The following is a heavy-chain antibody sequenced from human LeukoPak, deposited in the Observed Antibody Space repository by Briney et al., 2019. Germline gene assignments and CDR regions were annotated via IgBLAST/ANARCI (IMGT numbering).Heavy chain of an antibody. CDR1: GGAFSGNTYY. V-gene: IGHV4-39*01. D-gene: IGHD2-2*01. CDR2: IYYSGST. CDR3: ATQEVRIYCGSTDCYALGWFDP. Sequence: SETLSLTCTVSGGAFSGNTYYWGWIRQPPGKGLEWIGSIYYSGSTYYNPSLKSRVTISVDTSKKQFSLKLTSVTAADTAVYYCATQEVRIYCGSTDCYALGWFDPWGQGTLVSVSS. J-gene: IGHJ5*02.